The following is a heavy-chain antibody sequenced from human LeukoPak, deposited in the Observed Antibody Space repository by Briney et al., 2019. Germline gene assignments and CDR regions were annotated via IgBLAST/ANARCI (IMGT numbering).Heavy chain of an antibody. CDR2: ISTSGSGST. V-gene: IGHV4-61*02. CDR1: GGSISSGLYY. Sequence: SETLSLTCTVSGGSISSGLYYWNWIRQPAEKGLEWIGRISTSGSGSTNYNPSLKSRVTISVDTSKNQFSLKLSSVTAADTAVYYCARGGDYYDSSGNQAFDYWGQGTLVTVYS. CDR3: ARGGDYYDSSGNQAFDY. D-gene: IGHD3-22*01. J-gene: IGHJ4*02.